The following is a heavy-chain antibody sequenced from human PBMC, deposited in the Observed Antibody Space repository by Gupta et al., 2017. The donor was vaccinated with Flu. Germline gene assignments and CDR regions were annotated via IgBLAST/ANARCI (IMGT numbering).Heavy chain of an antibody. Sequence: QARVMDSGGGVVQPGGSLRLSCAASGFSFSNYGMHWVRQAPGKGLEWVAAISHDGRNEYHTDYVKGRFTSSRDNSKNTLYLQMNSLRTEDTAMYYGAKDWRWNNNKYGRNVWGQGTTVTVSS. J-gene: IGHJ6*02. CDR3: AKDWRWNNNKYGRNV. D-gene: IGHD1-1*01. CDR1: GFSFSNYG. V-gene: IGHV3-30*18. CDR2: ISHDGRNE.